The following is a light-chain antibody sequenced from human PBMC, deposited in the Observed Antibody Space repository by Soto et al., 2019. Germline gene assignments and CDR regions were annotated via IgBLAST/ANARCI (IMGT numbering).Light chain of an antibody. CDR1: QRVSSN. Sequence: ELVMTQAPATLSVSTGERATLSCRASQRVSSNLAWYQQKPGQAPRLLIYGASNRATGIPARFRGSGSGKEFTLTISSLQSEDCAVYYCQQYNNWPLTVGQGTKVEIK. V-gene: IGKV3-15*01. CDR2: GAS. CDR3: QQYNNWPLT. J-gene: IGKJ1*01.